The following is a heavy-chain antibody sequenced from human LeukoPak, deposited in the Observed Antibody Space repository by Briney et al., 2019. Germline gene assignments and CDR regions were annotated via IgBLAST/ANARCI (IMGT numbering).Heavy chain of an antibody. CDR2: IKEDGSDK. CDR3: AKDRTRQAY. D-gene: IGHD3-3*01. V-gene: IGHV3-7*03. Sequence: GGSLRRSCAASGFTFSSYAMSWVRQTPGKGLEWVANIKEDGSDKYYVDSLKGRFTISRDNAKNSLYLQMNSLRAEDTAVYYCAKDRTRQAYWGQGTLVTVSS. J-gene: IGHJ4*02. CDR1: GFTFSSYA.